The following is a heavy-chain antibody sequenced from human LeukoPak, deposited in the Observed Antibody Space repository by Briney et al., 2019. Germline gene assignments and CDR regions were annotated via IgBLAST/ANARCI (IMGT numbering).Heavy chain of an antibody. V-gene: IGHV3-13*04. D-gene: IGHD7-27*01. CDR1: GFTFSNYD. Sequence: QPGGSLRLSCEASGFTFSNYDMHWVPQATGQGLEWVSTIVTAGDTYYPGSVKRRFTISRENAKNSLFLQMSSLRAGHTAVYYCARGWGYDYWGQGTLVTVSS. J-gene: IGHJ4*02. CDR3: ARGWGYDY. CDR2: IVTAGDT.